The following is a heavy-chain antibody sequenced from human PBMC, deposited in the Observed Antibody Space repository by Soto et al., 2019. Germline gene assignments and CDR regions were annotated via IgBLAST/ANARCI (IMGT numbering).Heavy chain of an antibody. J-gene: IGHJ4*02. Sequence: PGGSLRLSCTVSGFTFGNYALTWVRQAPGKAPEWVGLIRSKVFNRTTEYATSVKGRFTLTRDDSKNIASLQMNSLKTEDTAVYYCTRLTNIAPYYFDYWGQGTLVTVSS. CDR3: TRLTNIAPYYFDY. CDR2: IRSKVFNRTT. D-gene: IGHD6-13*01. V-gene: IGHV3-49*04. CDR1: GFTFGNYA.